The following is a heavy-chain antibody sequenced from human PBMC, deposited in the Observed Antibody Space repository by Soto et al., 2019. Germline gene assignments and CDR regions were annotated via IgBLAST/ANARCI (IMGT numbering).Heavy chain of an antibody. Sequence: PSETLSLTCTVSGDSISNAAYYWGWIRQPPGKGLEWIGSIHNSGSTNYNPSLKSRVTISVDTSKNQFSLKLTSVTAADTAVYYCARDKITGLFDSWGQATLVTVSS. D-gene: IGHD2-8*02. J-gene: IGHJ4*02. CDR1: GDSISNAAYY. CDR2: IHNSGST. CDR3: ARDKITGLFDS. V-gene: IGHV4-39*07.